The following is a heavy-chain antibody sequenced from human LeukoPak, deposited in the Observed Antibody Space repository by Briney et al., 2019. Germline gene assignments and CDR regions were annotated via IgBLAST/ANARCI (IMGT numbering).Heavy chain of an antibody. CDR3: ARDSTGELDY. V-gene: IGHV3-33*08. CDR2: IWYDGSNK. Sequence: PGGSLRLSCAASGFTFSDHYMDWVRQAPGKGLEWVAVIWYDGSNKYYADSVKGRFTISRDNSKNTLYLQMNSLRAEDTAVYYCARDSTGELDYWGQGTLVTVSS. J-gene: IGHJ4*02. CDR1: GFTFSDHY. D-gene: IGHD3-16*01.